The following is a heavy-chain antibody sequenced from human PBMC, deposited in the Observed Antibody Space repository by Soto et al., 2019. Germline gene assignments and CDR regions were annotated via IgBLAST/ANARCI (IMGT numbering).Heavy chain of an antibody. Sequence: QVQLVQSGAEVKKPGSSVKVSCKASGGTFSSYTISWVRQASGQGLEWMGRIIPILGIANYAQKFQGRVTITADKSTSTAYMELSSLRSEDTAVYYCARGSGDGYNSEWFAPWGQGTLVTVSS. CDR1: GGTFSSYT. V-gene: IGHV1-69*02. CDR2: IIPILGIA. J-gene: IGHJ5*02. D-gene: IGHD5-12*01. CDR3: ARGSGDGYNSEWFAP.